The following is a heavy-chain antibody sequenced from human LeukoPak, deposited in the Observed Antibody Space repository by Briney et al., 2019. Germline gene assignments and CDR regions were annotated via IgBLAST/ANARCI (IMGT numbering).Heavy chain of an antibody. J-gene: IGHJ4*02. CDR1: GFTFSSYA. CDR3: ASGRVAARPYYFDY. V-gene: IGHV3-23*01. Sequence: GGSLRLSCAGSGFTFSSYAMSWVRQAPGKGLEWVSAISGSGGSTYYADSVKGRFTISRDNSKNTLYLQMNSPRAEDTAVYYCASGRVAARPYYFDYWGQGTLVTVSS. D-gene: IGHD6-6*01. CDR2: ISGSGGST.